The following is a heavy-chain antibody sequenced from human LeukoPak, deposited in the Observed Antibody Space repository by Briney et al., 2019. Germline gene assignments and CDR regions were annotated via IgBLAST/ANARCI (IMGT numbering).Heavy chain of an antibody. CDR1: GFNFDDYV. CDR2: ISWNGGTI. CDR3: AKDFRVDGSGTYYPLGY. D-gene: IGHD3-10*01. V-gene: IGHV3-9*01. Sequence: GRSLRLSCAASGFNFDDYVMHWVRQVPGKGLEWVSGISWNGGTIGYADSVRGRFTISRDNAKNSLFLQMNSLRAEDTALYYCAKDFRVDGSGTYYPLGYWGQGTLVTVSS. J-gene: IGHJ4*02.